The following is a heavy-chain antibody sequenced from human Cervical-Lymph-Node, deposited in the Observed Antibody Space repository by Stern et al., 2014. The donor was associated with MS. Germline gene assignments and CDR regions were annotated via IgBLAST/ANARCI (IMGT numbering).Heavy chain of an antibody. V-gene: IGHV3-30-3*01. J-gene: IGHJ4*02. Sequence: DQLVESGGGVVQPGRSLRLSCAASGFIFSTYAMQWVRQAPGKGLEWVALISNDGGTTYNADSVKGRFTISRDNSRNTLFLQMNALRGEDTAIYYCAREMTTTTGMDYWGQGTLVTVSS. D-gene: IGHD5-24*01. CDR1: GFIFSTYA. CDR2: ISNDGGTT. CDR3: AREMTTTTGMDY.